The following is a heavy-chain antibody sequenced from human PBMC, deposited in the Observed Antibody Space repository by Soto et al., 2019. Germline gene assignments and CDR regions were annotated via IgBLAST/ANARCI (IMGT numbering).Heavy chain of an antibody. J-gene: IGHJ4*02. CDR1: GGTFSNFA. V-gene: IGHV1-69*01. CDR2: IIAIFGAA. D-gene: IGHD6-19*01. CDR3: AGGGYSSGWDN. Sequence: QVQLVQSGAEVKKPGSSVKVSCKASGGTFSNFAVSWVRQAPGQGLEWMGGIIAIFGAAHYPQQFQGRVTITTDESTATAYMELSSLRPEDTAVYYCAGGGYSSGWDNWGQGTLITVSS.